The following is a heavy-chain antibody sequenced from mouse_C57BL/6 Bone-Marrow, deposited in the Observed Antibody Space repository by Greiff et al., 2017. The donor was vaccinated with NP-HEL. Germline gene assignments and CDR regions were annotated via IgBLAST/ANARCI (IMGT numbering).Heavy chain of an antibody. CDR1: GFTFSDYY. Sequence: EVMLVESEGGLVQPGSSMKLSCTTSGFTFSDYYMAWVRQVPEKGLDWVATINYDGSSTYYLDSLKSRFIISRDNAKNILYLQMSSLKSEDTATYYCAREGGLRRRTYAMDYWGQGTSVTVSS. J-gene: IGHJ4*01. CDR2: INYDGSST. V-gene: IGHV5-16*01. D-gene: IGHD2-4*01. CDR3: AREGGLRRRTYAMDY.